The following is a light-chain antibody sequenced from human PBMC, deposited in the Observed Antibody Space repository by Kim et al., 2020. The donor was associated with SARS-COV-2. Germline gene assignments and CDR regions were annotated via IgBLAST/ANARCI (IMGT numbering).Light chain of an antibody. CDR3: QTWGTGIPVA. V-gene: IGLV4-69*01. CDR1: SEYSTYA. Sequence: SVRLTCTLSSEYSTYAIAWHQQQPEKGPRFLVRLNSDGSHTKGDGIPDRFSGSGSGAERYLTISRLQSEDEADYYCQTWGTGIPVAFGGGTQLTVL. J-gene: IGLJ2*01. CDR2: LNSDGSH.